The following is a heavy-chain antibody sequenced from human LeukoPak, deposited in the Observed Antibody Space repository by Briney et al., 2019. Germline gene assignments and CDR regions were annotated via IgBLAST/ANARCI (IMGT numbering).Heavy chain of an antibody. J-gene: IGHJ4*02. CDR1: GGSISTFY. CDR2: IYYSGTT. Sequence: PSETLSLTCTVSGGSISTFYWSWIRQRPGKGLEWIGYIYYSGTTNYNPSLKSRVTISVDMSKSQFSLTLSSVTAADTAVYYCARRVSGGSSAPDYWGQGTLVTVSS. CDR3: ARRVSGGSSAPDY. V-gene: IGHV4-59*08. D-gene: IGHD2-15*01.